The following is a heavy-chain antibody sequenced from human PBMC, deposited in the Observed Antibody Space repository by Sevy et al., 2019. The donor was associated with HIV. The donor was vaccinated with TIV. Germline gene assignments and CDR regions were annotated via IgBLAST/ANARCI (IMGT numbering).Heavy chain of an antibody. CDR3: ARELGYCSGGSCYTSYYYYGMDV. D-gene: IGHD2-15*01. CDR1: GFTFSSYW. Sequence: GGSLRLSCAASGFTFSSYWMHWVRQAPGKGLVWVSRINSDGSSTSYADSVKRRFTISRDNAKNTLYLQMNSLRAEDTAVYYCARELGYCSGGSCYTSYYYYGMDVWGQGTTVTVSS. J-gene: IGHJ6*02. CDR2: INSDGSST. V-gene: IGHV3-74*01.